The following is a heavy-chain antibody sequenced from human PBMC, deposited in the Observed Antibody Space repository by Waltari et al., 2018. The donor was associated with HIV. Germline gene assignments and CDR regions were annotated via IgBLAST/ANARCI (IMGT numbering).Heavy chain of an antibody. CDR1: GFTFSSYW. Sequence: EVQLVESGGGLVQPGGSLRLSCAASGFTFSSYWMHWVRQAPGKGLVWVSRINSDGSSTSYADSVKGRFTISRDNAKNTLYLQMNSLRAEDTAVYYCARVPTMIVVVSPGAFDIWGQGTMVTVSS. CDR2: INSDGSST. D-gene: IGHD3-22*01. V-gene: IGHV3-74*01. CDR3: ARVPTMIVVVSPGAFDI. J-gene: IGHJ3*02.